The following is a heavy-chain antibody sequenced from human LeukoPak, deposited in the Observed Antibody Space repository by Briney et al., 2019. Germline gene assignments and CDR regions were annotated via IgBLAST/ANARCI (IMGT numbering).Heavy chain of an antibody. J-gene: IGHJ5*02. Sequence: GGSLRLSCAASGFIFSTYWMSWVRQAPGKGLEWVANIKQDGSEKYYVDSVKGRFTLSRDNAENSLYLQMNSLRAEDTAVYYCARVTGTTAGDHWGQGTLVSVSS. CDR3: ARVTGTTAGDH. CDR1: GFIFSTYW. D-gene: IGHD1-1*01. CDR2: IKQDGSEK. V-gene: IGHV3-7*04.